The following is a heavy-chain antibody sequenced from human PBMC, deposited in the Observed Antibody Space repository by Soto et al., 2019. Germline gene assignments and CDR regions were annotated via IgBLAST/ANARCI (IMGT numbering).Heavy chain of an antibody. CDR3: AKDLSDCGGDCYAFDI. CDR2: ISGSGGST. V-gene: IGHV3-23*01. D-gene: IGHD2-21*02. J-gene: IGHJ3*02. Sequence: GESLKISCAASGFTFSSYAMSWVRQAPGKGLEWVSAISGSGGSTYYADSVKGRFTISRDNSKNTLYLQMNSLRAEDTAVYYCAKDLSDCGGDCYAFDIWGQGTMVTVSS. CDR1: GFTFSSYA.